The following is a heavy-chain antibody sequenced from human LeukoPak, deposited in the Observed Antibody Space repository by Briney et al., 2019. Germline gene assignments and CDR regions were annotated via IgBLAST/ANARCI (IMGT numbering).Heavy chain of an antibody. CDR1: GGTFSSYA. V-gene: IGHV1-69*04. CDR2: IIPILGIA. D-gene: IGHD6-13*01. J-gene: IGHJ4*02. CDR3: ARDGIHLLVH. Sequence: ASVKVSCKASGGTFSSYAIIWVRQAPGQGLEWMGRIIPILGIANYAQKFQGRVTITADKSTSTAYMELSSLRSEDTAVYYCARDGIHLLVHWGQGTLVTVSS.